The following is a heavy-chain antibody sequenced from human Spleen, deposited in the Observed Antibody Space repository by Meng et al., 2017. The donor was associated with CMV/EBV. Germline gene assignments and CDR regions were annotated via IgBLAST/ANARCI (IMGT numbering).Heavy chain of an antibody. CDR1: GFTFSSYD. Sequence: GESLKISCAASGFTFSSYDMHWVRQATGKGLEWVSAIGTAGDTYYPGSVKGRFTIYRENAKNSLYLQKNSLRAGDTAVYYCARGQDLCSSTSCYTDDYYGMDVWGQGTTVTVSS. J-gene: IGHJ6*02. V-gene: IGHV3-13*01. D-gene: IGHD2-2*02. CDR3: ARGQDLCSSTSCYTDDYYGMDV. CDR2: IGTAGDT.